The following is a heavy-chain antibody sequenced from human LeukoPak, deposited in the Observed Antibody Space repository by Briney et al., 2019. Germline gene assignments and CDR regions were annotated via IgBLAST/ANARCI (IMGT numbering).Heavy chain of an antibody. D-gene: IGHD3-3*01. CDR1: GFTFSSYA. J-gene: IGHJ4*02. Sequence: GGSLRPSCAASGFTFSSYAMSWVRQAPGKGLEWVSAISGSGGSTYYADSVKGRFTISRDNSKNTLYLQMNSLRAEDTAVYYCAKGGRLYYDFWSGQHYFDYWGQGTLVTVSS. CDR3: AKGGRLYYDFWSGQHYFDY. V-gene: IGHV3-23*01. CDR2: ISGSGGST.